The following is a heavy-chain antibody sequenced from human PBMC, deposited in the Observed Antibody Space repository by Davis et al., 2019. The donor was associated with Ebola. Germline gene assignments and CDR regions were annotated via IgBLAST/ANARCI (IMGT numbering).Heavy chain of an antibody. CDR3: ATRGSSREFDY. Sequence: GESLKISCAASEFTFSSYSMSWVRQTPGKGLQWVSGISGNAGNTYYADSVKGRFTISRDNPKNTLYLQMNSLRVEDTAVYYCATRGSSREFDYWGQGTLVSVS. CDR1: EFTFSSYS. J-gene: IGHJ4*02. D-gene: IGHD6-13*01. V-gene: IGHV3-23*01. CDR2: ISGNAGNT.